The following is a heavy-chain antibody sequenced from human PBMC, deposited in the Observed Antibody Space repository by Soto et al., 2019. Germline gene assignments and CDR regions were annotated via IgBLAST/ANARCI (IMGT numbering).Heavy chain of an antibody. V-gene: IGHV4-4*07. CDR2: IYTSGST. D-gene: IGHD3-3*01. CDR3: VRENLRFLEWLSQAPYYYGMDV. J-gene: IGHJ6*02. Sequence: SETLSLTCTVSGGSISSYYWSWIRQPAGKGLEWIGRIYTSGSTNYNPSLKSRVTMSVDTSKNQFSLKLSSVTAADTAVYYCVRENLRFLEWLSQAPYYYGMDVWGQGTTVTVSS. CDR1: GGSISSYY.